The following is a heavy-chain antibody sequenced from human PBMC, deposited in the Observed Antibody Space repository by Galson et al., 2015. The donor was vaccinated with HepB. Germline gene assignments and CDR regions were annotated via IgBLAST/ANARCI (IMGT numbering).Heavy chain of an antibody. Sequence: SLRLSCAASGFTFSSYSMNWVRQAPGKGLEWVSYISSSSSTIYYADSVKGRFTISRDNAKNSLYLQMNSLRAEDTAVYYCAREHDFWSVHDAFDIWGQGTMVTVSS. V-gene: IGHV3-48*01. CDR3: AREHDFWSVHDAFDI. D-gene: IGHD3-3*01. J-gene: IGHJ3*02. CDR1: GFTFSSYS. CDR2: ISSSSSTI.